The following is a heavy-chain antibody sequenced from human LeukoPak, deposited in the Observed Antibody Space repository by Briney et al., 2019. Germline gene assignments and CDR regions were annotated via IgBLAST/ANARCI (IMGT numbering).Heavy chain of an antibody. D-gene: IGHD3/OR15-3a*01. CDR3: VTLGLASPSDY. CDR2: ISRNGGST. V-gene: IGHV3-64D*09. J-gene: IGHJ4*02. CDR1: GFTFSTYA. Sequence: GGSLRLSCSAPGFTFSTYATHWVRQAPGKGLEYVSAISRNGGSTYYADSVRGRFTISRDNSKKTLYLQMSSLRTEDTAVYYCVTLGLASPSDYWGQGTLVTVSS.